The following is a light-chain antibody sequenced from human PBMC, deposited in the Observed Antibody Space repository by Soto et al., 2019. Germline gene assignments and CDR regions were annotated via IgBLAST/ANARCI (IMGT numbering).Light chain of an antibody. Sequence: TQSPATLYVSAGEGVTFPCRASHGMXRKLGWYQHQPGQYPRTLISGPTTGATGIPARFIGSGSGKAFTLTLSSLEPEQVSVYYCQQRSKRTTRTFGQGTQVDIK. CDR1: HGMXRK. V-gene: IGKV3D-11*03. J-gene: IGKJ5*01. CDR2: GPT. CDR3: QQRSKRTTRT.